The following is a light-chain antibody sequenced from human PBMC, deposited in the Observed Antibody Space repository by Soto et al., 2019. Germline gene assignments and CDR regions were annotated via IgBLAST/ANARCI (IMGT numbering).Light chain of an antibody. V-gene: IGKV1-9*01. CDR3: EQLNSYSS. CDR1: QGISSY. CDR2: AAS. J-gene: IGKJ4*01. Sequence: IQLTQSPSSLSASVGDRVTITCRASQGISSYLAWYQQKPGRAPKLPIYAASTLQSGVPSRFGGSGSGTDFTLSSSSLRPEQCATYYCEQLNSYSSCGGGTKVEIK.